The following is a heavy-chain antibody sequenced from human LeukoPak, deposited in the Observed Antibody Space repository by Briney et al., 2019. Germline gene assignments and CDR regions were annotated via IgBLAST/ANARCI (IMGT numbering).Heavy chain of an antibody. CDR2: ISSSSSTI. Sequence: GGSLRLSCAASGFTFSSYSMNWVRQAPGKGLEWVSYISSSSSTIYYADSVKGRFTISRDNAKNSLYLQMNSLRAEDTAVYYCARDRGTTVINFDYWGQGTLVTVSS. D-gene: IGHD4-17*01. V-gene: IGHV3-48*04. J-gene: IGHJ4*02. CDR1: GFTFSSYS. CDR3: ARDRGTTVINFDY.